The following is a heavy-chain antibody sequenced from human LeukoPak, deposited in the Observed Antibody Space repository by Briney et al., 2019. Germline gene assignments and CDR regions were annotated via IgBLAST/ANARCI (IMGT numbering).Heavy chain of an antibody. CDR2: ISSSGSTK. V-gene: IGHV3-48*04. D-gene: IGHD6-13*01. J-gene: IGHJ4*02. CDR3: ARTRSVSAAGAL. CDR1: GFTFSSYN. Sequence: GGSLRLSCAASGFTFSSYNMNWVRQAPGKGLEWVSYISSSGSTKYYADSVKGRFTISRDNAQNSLSLQMNSLRAEDTAVYYCARTRSVSAAGALWGQGTLVTVSS.